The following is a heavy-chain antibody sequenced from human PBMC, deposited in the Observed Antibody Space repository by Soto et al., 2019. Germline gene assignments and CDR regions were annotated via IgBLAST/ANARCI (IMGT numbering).Heavy chain of an antibody. CDR3: ARGLARDGYDLSGQ. D-gene: IGHD5-12*01. CDR1: GFNFRYYG. J-gene: IGHJ4*02. V-gene: IGHV3-33*01. Sequence: PGGSLRLSCAASGFNFRYYGMHWVRQAPGKGLEWVAVIWYDESNKYYADSVKGRFTISRDNSKNTLYLQMNSLRAEDTAVYFCARGLARDGYDLSGQWGQGTLVTVSS. CDR2: IWYDESNK.